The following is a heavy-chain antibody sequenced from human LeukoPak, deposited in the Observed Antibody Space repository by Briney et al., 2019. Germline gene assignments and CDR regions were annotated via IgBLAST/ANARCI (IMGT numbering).Heavy chain of an antibody. J-gene: IGHJ4*02. V-gene: IGHV3-64D*09. Sequence: PGGSLRLSCSASGFTFSNYAMHWVRQAPGKGLEYVSDISSNGGITYYADSVKGRFTVSRDNSKNMLYLQMNSLRAEDTAVYYCVKDKYPVVVAATLDYWGQGILVTFS. CDR1: GFTFSNYA. D-gene: IGHD2-15*01. CDR3: VKDKYPVVVAATLDY. CDR2: ISSNGGIT.